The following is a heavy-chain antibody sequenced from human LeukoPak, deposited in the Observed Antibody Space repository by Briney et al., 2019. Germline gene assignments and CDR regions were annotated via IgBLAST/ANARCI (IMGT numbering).Heavy chain of an antibody. CDR3: ARDHDSSGLYDY. D-gene: IGHD3-22*01. J-gene: IGHJ4*02. CDR2: IYPNSGGT. V-gene: IGHV1-2*02. Sequence: ASVKVSCKASGYTFTGYYMHWVRQAPGQGLEWMGWIYPNSGGTKYAQKFQGRVTMTRDTSISTAYMELSRLRSDDTAVYFCARDHDSSGLYDYWGQGTLVTVSS. CDR1: GYTFTGYY.